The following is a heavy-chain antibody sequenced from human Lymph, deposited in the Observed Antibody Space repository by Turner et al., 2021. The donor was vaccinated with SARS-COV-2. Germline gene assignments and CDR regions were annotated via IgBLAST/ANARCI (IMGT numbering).Heavy chain of an antibody. J-gene: IGHJ5*02. Sequence: QVQLVESGGGVVQPGRSLGLSCAASGFTFSTYAIHWVRQAPGKWLGWEELISYDGSNRYYADSVKGRFTISRDNSKNTLYLQMNSLTPEDTAVHYCARDGGGWFDPWGQGTLVTVSS. V-gene: IGHV3-30-3*01. CDR3: ARDGGGWFDP. CDR2: ISYDGSNR. CDR1: GFTFSTYA. D-gene: IGHD3-16*01.